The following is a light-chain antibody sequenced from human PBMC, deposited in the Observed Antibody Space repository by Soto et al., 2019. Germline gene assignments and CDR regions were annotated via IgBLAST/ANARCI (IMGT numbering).Light chain of an antibody. CDR1: QSIRTW. CDR3: QQYNTNPWT. V-gene: IGKV1-5*01. Sequence: DIQMTQSPSTLSASVGDRVTITCRTSQSIRTWLDWYQQKPGKAPKLLIYNASSLKSGVPSRFSGGGSGTEFTLTISSRQPDDFTTYYCQQYNTNPWTFGQGTKVDIK. J-gene: IGKJ1*01. CDR2: NAS.